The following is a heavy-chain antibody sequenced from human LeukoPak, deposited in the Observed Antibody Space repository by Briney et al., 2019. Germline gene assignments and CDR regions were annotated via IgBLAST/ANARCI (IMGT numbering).Heavy chain of an antibody. D-gene: IGHD3-10*01. CDR1: GYSISSGYY. Sequence: SETLSLTCTVSGYSISSGYYWGWIRQPPGEGLEWIGSIYHSGSTYYNPSLKSRVTISVDTSKNQFSLKLSSVTAADTAVYYCARQSGRRGYFDYWGQGTLVTVSS. V-gene: IGHV4-38-2*02. J-gene: IGHJ4*02. CDR2: IYHSGST. CDR3: ARQSGRRGYFDY.